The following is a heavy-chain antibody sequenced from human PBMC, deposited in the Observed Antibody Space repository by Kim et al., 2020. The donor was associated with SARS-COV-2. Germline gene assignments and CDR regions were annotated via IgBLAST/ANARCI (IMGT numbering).Heavy chain of an antibody. J-gene: IGHJ5*02. Sequence: SETLSLTCTVSGGSISSGSYYWSWIRQPAGKGLEWIGRIYTSGSTNYNPSLKSRVTISVDTSKNQFSLKLSSVTAADTAVYYCARERASRSLYSSFHNWFDPWGQGTLVTVSS. V-gene: IGHV4-61*02. CDR2: IYTSGST. CDR3: ARERASRSLYSSFHNWFDP. CDR1: GGSISSGSYY. D-gene: IGHD6-13*01.